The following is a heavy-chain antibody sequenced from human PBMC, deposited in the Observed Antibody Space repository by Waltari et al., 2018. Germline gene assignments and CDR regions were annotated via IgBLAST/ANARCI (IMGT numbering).Heavy chain of an antibody. V-gene: IGHV4-4*02. Sequence: QVQLQESGPGLVKPSGTLSLTCAVSGGSISSSNWWSWVRQPPGKGLGWIGEIYHSGSTNYNPSVKSRVTISGDKSKNQFSLKLSSVTAADTAVYYCARFVVVPAAMKLNAFDIWGQGTMVTVSS. CDR1: GGSISSSNW. CDR3: ARFVVVPAAMKLNAFDI. CDR2: IYHSGST. D-gene: IGHD2-2*01. J-gene: IGHJ3*02.